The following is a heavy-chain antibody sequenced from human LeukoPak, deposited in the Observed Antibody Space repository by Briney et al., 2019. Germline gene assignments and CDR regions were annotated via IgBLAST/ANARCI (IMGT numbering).Heavy chain of an antibody. D-gene: IGHD3-10*01. V-gene: IGHV1-18*01. J-gene: IGHJ6*02. CDR3: AREYIKDGFGELWRLYGMDV. CDR2: ISAYNGNT. Sequence: GASVKVSCKASGYTFTSYGISWVRQAPGQGLEWMGWISAYNGNTNYAQKLQGRVTMTTDTSTSTAYMELRSLRSDDTAVYYCAREYIKDGFGELWRLYGMDVWGQGTTVTVSS. CDR1: GYTFTSYG.